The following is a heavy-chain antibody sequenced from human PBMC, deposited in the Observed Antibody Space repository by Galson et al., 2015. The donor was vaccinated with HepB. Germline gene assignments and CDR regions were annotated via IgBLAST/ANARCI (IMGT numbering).Heavy chain of an antibody. CDR1: GGSISSYY. Sequence: ETLSLTCTVSGGSISSYYWSWIRQPPGKGLEWIGYIYYSGSTNYNPSLKSRVTISVDTSKNQFSLKLSSVTAADTAVYYCARHDRGYSLWSFPTFDIWGQGTLVTVSS. CDR3: ARHDRGYSLWSFPTFDI. J-gene: IGHJ4*02. CDR2: IYYSGST. D-gene: IGHD5-18*01. V-gene: IGHV4-59*08.